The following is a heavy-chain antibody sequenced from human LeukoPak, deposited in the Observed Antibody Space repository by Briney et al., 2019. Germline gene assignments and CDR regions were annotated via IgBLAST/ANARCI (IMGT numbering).Heavy chain of an antibody. D-gene: IGHD6-19*01. CDR3: TRDVRDEYTSGWYPIGY. Sequence: GGSLRLSCAASGFTFSSYAVNWVRQAPGKGLEWVSSISSGGRYVYYADSVKGRFTISRDNAKNSLYLQMNSLRAEDTAVYYCTRDVRDEYTSGWYPIGYWGQGTLVTVSS. V-gene: IGHV3-21*01. CDR2: ISSGGRYV. J-gene: IGHJ4*02. CDR1: GFTFSSYA.